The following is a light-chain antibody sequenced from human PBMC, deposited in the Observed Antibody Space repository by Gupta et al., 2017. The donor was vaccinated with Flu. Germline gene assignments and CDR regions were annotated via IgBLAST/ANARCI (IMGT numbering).Light chain of an antibody. Sequence: DIQMTQSPSSLSASVGDRVTITCRASQSISSYLNWYQQKPGKAPKLLIYAASSLQSGVPSRFSGSGSGTDFTLTISSLQPEDFATYYCQQSYSLPFTFGHGTKVDIK. CDR1: QSISSY. V-gene: IGKV1-39*01. CDR2: AAS. CDR3: QQSYSLPFT. J-gene: IGKJ3*01.